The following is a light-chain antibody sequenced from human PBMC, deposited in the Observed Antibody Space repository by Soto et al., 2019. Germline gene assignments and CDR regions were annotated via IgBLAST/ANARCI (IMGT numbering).Light chain of an antibody. J-gene: IGKJ4*01. CDR3: QQYNSWPLT. CDR2: SSS. CDR1: QTVSNN. V-gene: IGKV3-15*01. Sequence: EIVMTQYPATLSVSPGERATLSCRASQTVSNNLAWYQQKPGQAPRLLFYSSSTRATGVPARFSGSRSGTDFPLTISSLQSEDFAVYYCQQYNSWPLTFGGGTKVETK.